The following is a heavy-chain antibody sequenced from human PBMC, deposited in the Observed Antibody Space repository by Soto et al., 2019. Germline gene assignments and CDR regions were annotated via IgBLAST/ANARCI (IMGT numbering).Heavy chain of an antibody. Sequence: QNTLKESGPTLVKPTQTLTLTCSFSGFSLTTRGVGVGWIRQPPGKALEWLALLYWNDNERYSPSLKSRLTITNDTSKNQVVLTMTDMDPVDTATYFCARSRFEMSSSGDLFDYWGQGTLVTVSS. V-gene: IGHV2-5*01. D-gene: IGHD7-27*01. CDR2: LYWNDNE. CDR1: GFSLTTRGVG. J-gene: IGHJ4*02. CDR3: ARSRFEMSSSGDLFDY.